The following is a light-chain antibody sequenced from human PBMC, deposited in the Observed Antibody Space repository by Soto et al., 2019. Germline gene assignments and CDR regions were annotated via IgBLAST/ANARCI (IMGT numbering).Light chain of an antibody. J-gene: IGLJ2*01. V-gene: IGLV2-23*02. CDR3: SSHGGSDNYVI. Sequence: QSALTQPASVSGSPGQSITISCTGTSSDVGRYDLVSWYQQHPGRAPKLMIFDVNKRPSGVSSRFSGSKSGATASLTISGLQAEDEADYHCSSHGGSDNYVIFGGGTKVTVL. CDR1: SSDVGRYDL. CDR2: DVN.